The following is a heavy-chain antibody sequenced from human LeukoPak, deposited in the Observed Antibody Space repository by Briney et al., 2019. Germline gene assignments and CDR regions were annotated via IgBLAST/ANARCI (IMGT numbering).Heavy chain of an antibody. CDR2: ISGSGGST. CDR3: AKATTGSSTSRYTYFDY. V-gene: IGHV3-23*01. D-gene: IGHD2-2*01. Sequence: GGSLRLSCAASGFTFSSYAMSWVRQAPGKGLEWVSAISGSGGSTYYADSVKGRFTISRDNSKNTLYLQMSSLRAEDTAVYYCAKATTGSSTSRYTYFDYWGQGTLVTVSS. J-gene: IGHJ4*02. CDR1: GFTFSSYA.